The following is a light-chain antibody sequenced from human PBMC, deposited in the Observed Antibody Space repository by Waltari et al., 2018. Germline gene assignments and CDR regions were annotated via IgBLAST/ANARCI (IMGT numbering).Light chain of an antibody. CDR1: RLRSYY. CDR2: GKN. CDR3: NSRDSSGNHVV. Sequence: SSELTQDPAVSVALGQTVRIPCQGDRLRSYYASWYQQHPGRAPVLVIYGKNNRPSGIPDRFSGSSSGNTASLTITGAQAEDEADYYCNSRDSSGNHVVFGGGTKLTVL. J-gene: IGLJ2*01. V-gene: IGLV3-19*01.